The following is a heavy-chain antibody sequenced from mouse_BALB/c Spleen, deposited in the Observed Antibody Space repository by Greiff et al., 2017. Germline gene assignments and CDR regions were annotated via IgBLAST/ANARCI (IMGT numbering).Heavy chain of an antibody. Sequence: EVKVEESGGGLVKPGGSLKLSCAASGFAFSSYDMSWVRQTPEKRLEWVAYISSGGGSTYYPDTVKGRFTISRDNAKNTLYLQMSSLKSEDTAMYYCARRENYDYDVRGYAMDYWGQGTSVTVSS. CDR3: ARRENYDYDVRGYAMDY. D-gene: IGHD2-4*01. CDR2: ISSGGGST. CDR1: GFAFSSYD. J-gene: IGHJ4*01. V-gene: IGHV5-12-1*01.